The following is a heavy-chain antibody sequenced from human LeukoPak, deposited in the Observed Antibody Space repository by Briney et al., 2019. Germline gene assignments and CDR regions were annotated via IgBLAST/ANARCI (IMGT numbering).Heavy chain of an antibody. Sequence: GGSLRLSCAAPGFTFSSYAMHWVRQAPGKGLEWVAVISYDGSNKYYADSVKGRFTISRDNSKNTLYLQMNSLRAEDTAVYYCTRQYYDSSDYSFDYWGQGTLVTVSS. CDR3: TRQYYDSSDYSFDY. D-gene: IGHD3-22*01. CDR2: ISYDGSNK. J-gene: IGHJ4*02. CDR1: GFTFSSYA. V-gene: IGHV3-30-3*01.